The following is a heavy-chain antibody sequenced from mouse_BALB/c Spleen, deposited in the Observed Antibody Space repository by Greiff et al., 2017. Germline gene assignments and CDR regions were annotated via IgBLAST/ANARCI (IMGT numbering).Heavy chain of an antibody. D-gene: IGHD2-4*01. CDR2: IWRGGST. V-gene: IGHV2-5-1*01. J-gene: IGHJ4*01. CDR3: AKVNYYDYDLDY. Sequence: QVQLKESGPSLVQPSQSLSITCTVSGFSLTSYGVHWVRQSPGKGLEWLGVIWRGGSTDYNAAFMSRLSITKDNSKSQVFFKMNSLQADDTAIYYCAKVNYYDYDLDYWGQGTSVTVSS. CDR1: GFSLTSYG.